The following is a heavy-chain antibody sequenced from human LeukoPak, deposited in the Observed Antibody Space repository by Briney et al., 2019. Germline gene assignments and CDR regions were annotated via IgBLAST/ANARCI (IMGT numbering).Heavy chain of an antibody. CDR2: IYYSGST. J-gene: IGHJ3*02. CDR1: GGSISSYY. Sequence: SETLSLTCTVSGGSISSYYWSWIRQPPGKGLEWIGYIYYSGSTNYNPSLKSRVTISVDTSKDQFSLKLSSVTAADTAVYYCARTEDAFDIWGQGTMVTVSS. CDR3: ARTEDAFDI. V-gene: IGHV4-59*08.